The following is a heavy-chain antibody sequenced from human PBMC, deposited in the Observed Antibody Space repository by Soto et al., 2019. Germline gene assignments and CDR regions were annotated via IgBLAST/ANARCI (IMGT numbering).Heavy chain of an antibody. J-gene: IGHJ3*02. CDR1: GGTFN. D-gene: IGHD7-27*01. CDR3: ARGSGAEAFDI. CDR2: IIPVIDTA. Sequence: SVKVSCKVSGGTFNIRWVRQAPGQGLGWMGGIIPVIDTANYARKFQGRVVISADRATNIVYMEMMSLTLEDTAVYYCARGSGAEAFDIWGQGTMVTV. V-gene: IGHV1-69*06.